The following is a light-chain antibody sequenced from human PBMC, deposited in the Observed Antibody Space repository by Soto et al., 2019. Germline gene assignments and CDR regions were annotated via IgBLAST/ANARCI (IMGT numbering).Light chain of an antibody. J-gene: IGLJ3*02. CDR1: SSNIGAGYN. Sequence: QSVLTQPPSVSGAPGQRVTISCTGSSSNIGAGYNVHWYQQLPGTAPKLLIYGNSNRPSGVPDRFSGSKSGTSASLAITGLQAEDEDDDYCQSYDSSLSGWVFGGGTKLTVL. CDR2: GNS. V-gene: IGLV1-40*01. CDR3: QSYDSSLSGWV.